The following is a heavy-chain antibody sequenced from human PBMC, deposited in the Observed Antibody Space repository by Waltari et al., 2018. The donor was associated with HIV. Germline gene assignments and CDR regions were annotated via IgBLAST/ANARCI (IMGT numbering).Heavy chain of an antibody. CDR1: GFNFGNYW. CDR2: VKEDGTEE. J-gene: IGHJ3*01. V-gene: IGHV3-7*03. CDR3: TRGAIYSSGPFDAFDV. Sequence: VESGGGVAQPGESRKLSCRGSGFNFGNYWMSWVRQPPGKVLDWLAKVKEDGTEEYYLESMKGRFTIYRENDKSTMYLQMDNLRVDDTAMYHCTRGAIYSSGPFDAFDVWGPGTSVVVSS. D-gene: IGHD3-22*01.